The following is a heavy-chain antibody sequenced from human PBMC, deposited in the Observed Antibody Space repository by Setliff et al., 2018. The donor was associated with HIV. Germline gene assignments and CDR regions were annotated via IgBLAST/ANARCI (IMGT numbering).Heavy chain of an antibody. Sequence: PGGSLRLSCAPSGFTFGSYAMSWVRQAPGKGLEWVSVISGSGDSTFYADSVKGRFTISRDNSKNTLYLQMNSLRAEDTAVYYCAKTLPTLYPPHDYYFAMDVWGQGTTVTVSS. CDR1: GFTFGSYA. D-gene: IGHD2-15*01. CDR3: AKTLPTLYPPHDYYFAMDV. CDR2: ISGSGDST. J-gene: IGHJ6*02. V-gene: IGHV3-23*01.